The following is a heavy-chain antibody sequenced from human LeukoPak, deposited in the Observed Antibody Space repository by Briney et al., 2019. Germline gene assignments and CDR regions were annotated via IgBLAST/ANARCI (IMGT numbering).Heavy chain of an antibody. CDR2: INPNSGGT. Sequence: ASVKVSCKASGYTFTGYYMHWVRQAPGQGLEWMGWINPNSGGTNYAQKFQGRVTMTRDTSISTAYMELSRLRSNDTAVYYCARDRITMVRKPSGYYYYYMDVWGKGTTVTVSS. V-gene: IGHV1-2*02. D-gene: IGHD3-10*01. CDR1: GYTFTGYY. CDR3: ARDRITMVRKPSGYYYYYMDV. J-gene: IGHJ6*03.